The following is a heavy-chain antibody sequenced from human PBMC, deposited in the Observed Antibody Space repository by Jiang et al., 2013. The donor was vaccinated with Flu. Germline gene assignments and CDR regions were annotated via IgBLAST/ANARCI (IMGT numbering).Heavy chain of an antibody. CDR1: GGSFSGYY. J-gene: IGHJ5*02. Sequence: KPSETLSLTCAVYGGSFSGYYWSWIRQPPGKGLEWIGEINHSGSTNYNPSLKSRVTISVDTSKNQFSLKLSSVTAADTAVYYCARGGLRFLEWLSLMGNWFDPWGQGTLVTVSS. D-gene: IGHD3-3*01. CDR3: ARGGLRFLEWLSLMGNWFDP. V-gene: IGHV4-34*01. CDR2: INHSGST.